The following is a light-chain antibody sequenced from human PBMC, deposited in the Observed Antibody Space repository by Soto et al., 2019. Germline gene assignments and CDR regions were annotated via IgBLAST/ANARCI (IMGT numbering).Light chain of an antibody. CDR1: QSVTNF. CDR3: QQRYRWPET. Sequence: EIVLTQSPGTLSLSPGERATLSCRASQSVTNFLAWYQQKPGQSPSLLIYNASHRATGIPVRFSGSGSGTDFTLTISSLEPEDFAVYYCQQRYRWPETFGQGTKVDIK. CDR2: NAS. V-gene: IGKV3-11*01. J-gene: IGKJ1*01.